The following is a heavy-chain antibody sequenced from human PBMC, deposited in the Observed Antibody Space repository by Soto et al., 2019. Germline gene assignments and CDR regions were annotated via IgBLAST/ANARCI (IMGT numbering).Heavy chain of an antibody. CDR1: GDSVSSNSAA. J-gene: IGHJ6*02. CDR2: TYYRSKWYN. Sequence: SQTLSLTCAISGDSVSSNSAAWNWIRQSPSRGLEWLGRTYYRSKWYNDYAVSVKSRITINPDTSKNQFSLQLNSVTPEDTAVYYCARDRAAAGKNYYYYGMDVWGQGTTVTVSS. V-gene: IGHV6-1*01. D-gene: IGHD6-13*01. CDR3: ARDRAAAGKNYYYYGMDV.